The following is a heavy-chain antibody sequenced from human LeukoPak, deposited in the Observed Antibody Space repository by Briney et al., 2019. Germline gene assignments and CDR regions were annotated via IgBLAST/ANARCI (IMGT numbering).Heavy chain of an antibody. Sequence: ASVKVSCKASGYTFTSYGISWVRQAPGQGLEWMGWISAYNGNTNYAQKLQGRVTMTTDTSTSTAYMGLRSLRSDDTAVYYCARGYSSSWYDDAFDIWGQGTMVTVSS. J-gene: IGHJ3*02. CDR2: ISAYNGNT. CDR1: GYTFTSYG. V-gene: IGHV1-18*01. CDR3: ARGYSSSWYDDAFDI. D-gene: IGHD6-13*01.